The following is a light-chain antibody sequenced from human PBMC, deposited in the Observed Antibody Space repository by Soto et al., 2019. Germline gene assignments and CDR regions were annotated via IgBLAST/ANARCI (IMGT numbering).Light chain of an antibody. J-gene: IGKJ4*01. V-gene: IGKV1-8*01. CDR3: QQNFSYPLT. CDR1: QAISSH. Sequence: AIRMTQSPSSFSASTGDRVTIPCRASQAISSHLAWYQIKPGKAPRLLIYTASNLERGVPSRFNGSGSGTEFTLTISSLQSEDFAVYYCQQNFSYPLTFGGGTKVEIK. CDR2: TAS.